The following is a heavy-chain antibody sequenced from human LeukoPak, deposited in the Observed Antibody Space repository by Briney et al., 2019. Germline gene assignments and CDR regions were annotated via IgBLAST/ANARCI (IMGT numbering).Heavy chain of an antibody. D-gene: IGHD1-26*01. CDR3: AREVGAAFGFDP. CDR1: GFTFSSYS. Sequence: PGGSLRLSCAASGFTFSSYSMNWVRQAPGKGLEWVSYISSSSSTIHYADSVKGRFTISRDNAKNSLYLQMNSLRAEDTAVYYCAREVGAAFGFDPWGQGTLVTVSS. J-gene: IGHJ5*02. V-gene: IGHV3-48*04. CDR2: ISSSSSTI.